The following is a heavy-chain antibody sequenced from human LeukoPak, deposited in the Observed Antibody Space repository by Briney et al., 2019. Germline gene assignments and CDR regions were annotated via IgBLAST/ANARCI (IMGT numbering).Heavy chain of an antibody. V-gene: IGHV3-33*01. D-gene: IGHD6-19*01. Sequence: GGSLRLSCAASGFTFSSYGMHWVRQAPGKGLEWVADIWFDGKNEHFADSVKGRFTISRDNSKNTLYLQMNSLRAEDTAVYYCAREKQWLVLGYFDYWGQGTLVTVSS. CDR1: GFTFSSYG. CDR2: IWFDGKNE. J-gene: IGHJ4*02. CDR3: AREKQWLVLGYFDY.